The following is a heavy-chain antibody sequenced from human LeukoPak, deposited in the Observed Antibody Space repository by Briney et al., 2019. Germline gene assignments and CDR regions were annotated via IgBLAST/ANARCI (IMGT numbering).Heavy chain of an antibody. J-gene: IGHJ6*02. CDR2: ISGSGGST. CDR3: ANHLLPLYSSSWYEVNYYGMDV. CDR1: GFTFSSYA. Sequence: GGSLRLSCAASGFTFSSYAMSWVRHAPGKGRECVSAISGSGGSTYYADAVKGRFTISRDNSKNTLYLQMNSLRAEDTAVYYCANHLLPLYSSSWYEVNYYGMDVWGQGTTVTVSS. D-gene: IGHD6-13*01. V-gene: IGHV3-23*01.